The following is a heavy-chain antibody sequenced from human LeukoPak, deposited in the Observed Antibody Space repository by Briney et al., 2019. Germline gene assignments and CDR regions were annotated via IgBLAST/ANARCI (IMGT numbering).Heavy chain of an antibody. CDR3: ARQRFGDV. D-gene: IGHD3-3*01. Sequence: GGSPRLSCGASGFTFSSNWMTWVRQAPGKGLEWVANIKQDGSEKNYVDSVKGRFTISRDNAKNSLYLQMNSLRAEDTAVYYCARQRFGDVWGKGTTVTVSS. CDR1: GFTFSSNW. J-gene: IGHJ6*04. V-gene: IGHV3-7*02. CDR2: IKQDGSEK.